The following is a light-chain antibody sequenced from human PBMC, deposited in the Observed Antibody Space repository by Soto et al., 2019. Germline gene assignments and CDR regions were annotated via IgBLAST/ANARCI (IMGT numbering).Light chain of an antibody. CDR1: QSVIIY. Sequence: EVVLTQSPATLSLSPGEGATLSCRASQSVIIYLAWYQQKPGQAPRLLIYDASNRATGVPARFSGSGSGTDFTLTISSLEPEDFAVYYCQQRYAWPPITFGQGTRLDIK. CDR3: QQRYAWPPIT. CDR2: DAS. V-gene: IGKV3-11*01. J-gene: IGKJ5*01.